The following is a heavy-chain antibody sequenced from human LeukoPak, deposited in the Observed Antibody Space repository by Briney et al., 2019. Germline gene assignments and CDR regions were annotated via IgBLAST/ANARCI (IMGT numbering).Heavy chain of an antibody. V-gene: IGHV1-18*01. CDR2: ISAYNGDT. CDR1: GYTFSNYD. CDR3: ARAGYCGDAGCRGGSAFDV. D-gene: IGHD2-21*01. Sequence: ASVRVSCKTSGYTFSNYDIYWERQAPGQGLECMGWISAYNGDTRYAQILQGRFTVTTDTSTSTAYMELRSLTYDDTAVYYCARAGYCGDAGCRGGSAFDVWGQGTMVTVSS. J-gene: IGHJ3*01.